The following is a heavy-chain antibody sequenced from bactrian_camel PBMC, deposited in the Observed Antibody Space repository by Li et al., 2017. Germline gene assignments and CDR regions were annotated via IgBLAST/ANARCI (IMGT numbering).Heavy chain of an antibody. J-gene: IGHJ6*01. V-gene: IGHV3S40*01. Sequence: DVQLVESGGGSVQPGGSLRLSCKASGYTYSSYCMAWFRQAPGKGREGVAALYTSGDRIYYADSVKGRFAVYADNAKNTVYLQMNSLKPENTATYYCAASNAGIHCTAPSVHFRYWGQGTQVTVS. CDR1: GYTYSSYC. CDR2: LYTSGDRI. CDR3: AASNAGIHCTAPSVHFRY. D-gene: IGHD1*01.